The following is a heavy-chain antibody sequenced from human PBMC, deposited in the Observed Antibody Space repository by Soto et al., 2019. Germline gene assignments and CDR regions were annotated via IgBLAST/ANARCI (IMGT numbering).Heavy chain of an antibody. V-gene: IGHV1-69*01. D-gene: IGHD2-15*01. CDR2: IIPIFGTP. CDR3: ATNEGRGGDSFDY. Sequence: QVQLVQSGAEVKKPGSSVKVSCKASGVTFSRQDMRWVRQAPGQGLEWMGGIIPIFGTPQYAEKFQDRVTITADESTSTAYMELSSLTSEDTAVYYGATNEGRGGDSFDYWGQGTLVTVSS. J-gene: IGHJ4*02. CDR1: GVTFSRQD.